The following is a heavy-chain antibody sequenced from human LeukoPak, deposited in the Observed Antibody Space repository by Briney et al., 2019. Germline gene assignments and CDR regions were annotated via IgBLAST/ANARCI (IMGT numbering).Heavy chain of an antibody. J-gene: IGHJ4*02. V-gene: IGHV3-7*04. CDR3: AKDRVGGALEF. D-gene: IGHD2-21*01. Sequence: GGTLRLSCAASGFTFSSYGMSWVRQAPGKGLEWVACIMEDGSVQKYVDSVRGRFTISRDNARSSLFLQMNSLRVEDTAVYYCAKDRVGGALEFWGQGTLATVST. CDR2: IMEDGSVQ. CDR1: GFTFSSYG.